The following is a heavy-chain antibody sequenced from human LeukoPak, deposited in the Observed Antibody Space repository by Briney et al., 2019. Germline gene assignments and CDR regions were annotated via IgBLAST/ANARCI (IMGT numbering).Heavy chain of an antibody. CDR3: ARHEGLGSHNAFDI. D-gene: IGHD7-27*01. J-gene: IGHJ3*02. V-gene: IGHV4-59*08. CDR1: GGSINGYY. CDR2: IYYIGTT. Sequence: SETLSLTCTVSGGSINGYYWSWIRQPPGKGLEWIGYIYYIGTTNYNPSLKSRVTISEDTAKNQSSLTLRSVTAADTAVYYCARHEGLGSHNAFDIWGQGTLVTVSS.